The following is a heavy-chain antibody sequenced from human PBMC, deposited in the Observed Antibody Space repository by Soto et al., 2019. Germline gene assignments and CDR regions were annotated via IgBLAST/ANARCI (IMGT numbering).Heavy chain of an antibody. Sequence: GGSLRLSCAASGFTFSSYSMNWVRQAPGKGLEWVSSISSSSSYIYYADSVKGRFTISRDNAKNLLCLQMNSLRAEDTAVYYCARDSRLVINDDAFDIWGQGTMVTVSS. CDR3: ARDSRLVINDDAFDI. V-gene: IGHV3-21*01. J-gene: IGHJ3*02. CDR1: GFTFSSYS. D-gene: IGHD3-9*01. CDR2: ISSSSSYI.